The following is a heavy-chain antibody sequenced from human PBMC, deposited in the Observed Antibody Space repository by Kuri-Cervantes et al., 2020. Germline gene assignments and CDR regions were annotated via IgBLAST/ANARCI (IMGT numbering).Heavy chain of an antibody. D-gene: IGHD3-22*01. Sequence: GGSLRLSCAASGFTFSDYSIHWVRQAPGKGLEWVAFIRYDGSNKYYADSVKGRFTISRDNSKNTLYLQMNSLRAEDTAVYYCARGLKNVGVMDYWGQGTLVTVSS. CDR3: ARGLKNVGVMDY. CDR2: IRYDGSNK. V-gene: IGHV3-30*02. J-gene: IGHJ4*02. CDR1: GFTFSDYS.